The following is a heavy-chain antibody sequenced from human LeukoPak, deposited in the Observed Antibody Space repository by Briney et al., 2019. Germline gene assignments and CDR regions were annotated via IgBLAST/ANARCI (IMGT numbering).Heavy chain of an antibody. CDR3: ARALNSYGYSPFDS. D-gene: IGHD5-18*01. CDR2: INAYNGNA. CDR1: GYTFTSHG. V-gene: IGHV1-18*01. J-gene: IGHJ4*02. Sequence: ASVKVSCKPSGYTFTSHGISWVRQAPGQGLEWMGWINAYNGNANYAQILQGRVTMTTDTSTSTAYMELRSLRSDDTAVYYCARALNSYGYSPFDSWGQGTLVTVSS.